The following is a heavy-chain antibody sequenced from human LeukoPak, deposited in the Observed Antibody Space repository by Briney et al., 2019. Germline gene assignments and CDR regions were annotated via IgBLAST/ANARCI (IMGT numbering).Heavy chain of an antibody. Sequence: ASVKVSCKASGYTFTSYYMHWVRQAPGQGLEWMGITNPSGGSTSYAQKFQGRVTMTRDTSTSTVYMELSSLRSEDTAVYYCARDLLDCSGGSCHRIVAFDIWGQGTMVTVSS. J-gene: IGHJ3*02. CDR1: GYTFTSYY. CDR2: TNPSGGST. V-gene: IGHV1-46*01. D-gene: IGHD2-15*01. CDR3: ARDLLDCSGGSCHRIVAFDI.